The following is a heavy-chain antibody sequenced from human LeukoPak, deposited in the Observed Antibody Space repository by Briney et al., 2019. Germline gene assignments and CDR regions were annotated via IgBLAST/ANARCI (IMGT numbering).Heavy chain of an antibody. CDR2: ISWNSDSI. CDR3: AKALFGSGSLNAFDL. Sequence: GGSLRLSCATSGFTFDDYAMHWVRQVPGKGLEWVSSISWNSDSIGYVYSVKGRFTISRDNAKNSLYLQMNSLRVEDMALYYCAKALFGSGSLNAFDLWGQGTMVTVS. J-gene: IGHJ3*01. CDR1: GFTFDDYA. D-gene: IGHD3-10*01. V-gene: IGHV3-9*03.